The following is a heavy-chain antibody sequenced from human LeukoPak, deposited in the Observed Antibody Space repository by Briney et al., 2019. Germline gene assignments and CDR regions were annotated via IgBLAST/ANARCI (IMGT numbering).Heavy chain of an antibody. J-gene: IGHJ4*02. D-gene: IGHD1-26*01. CDR3: ASFGAYEGTLDY. V-gene: IGHV3-30*04. Sequence: GGPLRLSCAASGFTFSSYAMHWVRQAPGKGLEWVAVISYDGSNKYYADSVKGRFTISRDNSKNTLYLQMNSLRAEDTAVYYCASFGAYEGTLDYWGQGTLVTVSS. CDR2: ISYDGSNK. CDR1: GFTFSSYA.